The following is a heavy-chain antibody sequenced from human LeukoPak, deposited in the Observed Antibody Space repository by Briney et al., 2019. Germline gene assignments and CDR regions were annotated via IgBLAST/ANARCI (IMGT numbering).Heavy chain of an antibody. V-gene: IGHV1-8*02. D-gene: IGHD3-9*01. Sequence: GASVKVSCKASGGTFSSYAINWVRQATGQGLEWMGWMNPNSGNTGYAQKFQGRVTMTRNTSISTAYMELSSLRSEDTAVYYCARGGTVLRYFDYYYYGMDVWGQGTTVTVSS. CDR2: MNPNSGNT. J-gene: IGHJ6*02. CDR3: ARGGTVLRYFDYYYYGMDV. CDR1: GGTFSSYA.